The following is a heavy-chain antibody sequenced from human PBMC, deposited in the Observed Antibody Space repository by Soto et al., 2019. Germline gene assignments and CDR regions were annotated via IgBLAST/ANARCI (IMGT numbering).Heavy chain of an antibody. V-gene: IGHV3-53*01. CDR1: GFNVNSDY. D-gene: IGHD2-21*02. Sequence: GGSLRLSCAASGFNVNSDYMNWVRQTPGKGLEWVASIYSGETTYYADSVRGRFTISSDKSKNTLYFQLSSLRIEDTAVYYCTRDGRGLGRLSLFEYWGQGGRVTVSS. CDR3: TRDGRGLGRLSLFEY. CDR2: IYSGETT. J-gene: IGHJ4*02.